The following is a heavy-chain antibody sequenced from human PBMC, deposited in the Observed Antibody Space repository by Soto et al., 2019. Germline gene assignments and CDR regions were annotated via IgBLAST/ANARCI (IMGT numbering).Heavy chain of an antibody. CDR2: IIPIFGTA. CDR3: ARDLRYYYDSSGYYPTVAFDI. V-gene: IGHV1-69*13. J-gene: IGHJ3*02. D-gene: IGHD3-22*01. CDR1: GGTFSSYA. Sequence: ASVKVSCKASGGTFSSYAISWVRQAPGQGLEWMGGIIPIFGTANYAQKFQGRVTITADESTSTAYMELSSLRSEDTAVYYCARDLRYYYDSSGYYPTVAFDIWGQGTMVTVS.